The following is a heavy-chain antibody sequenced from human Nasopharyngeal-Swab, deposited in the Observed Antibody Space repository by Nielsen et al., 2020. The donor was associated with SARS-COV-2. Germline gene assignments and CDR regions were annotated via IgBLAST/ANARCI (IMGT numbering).Heavy chain of an antibody. V-gene: IGHV3-74*01. CDR3: AREWERPYYFDN. CDR2: INSDGSNT. D-gene: IGHD1-26*01. J-gene: IGHJ4*02. CDR1: GFIFDRYW. Sequence: GESLKISCEVSGFIFDRYWMHWVRQAPGKGLVWVARINSDGSNTRYADSVRGRFTASRDTPKNTLYLHMTSLRAEDGAMYFCAREWERPYYFDNWGQGTLVSVSS.